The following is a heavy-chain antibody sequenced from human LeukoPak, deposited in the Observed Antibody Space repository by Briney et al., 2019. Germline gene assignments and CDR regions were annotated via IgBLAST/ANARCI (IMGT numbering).Heavy chain of an antibody. Sequence: GGSLRLTCAASGFTFSSYGMHWVRQAPGKGLEWVAVISYDGSNKYYADSVKGRFTISRDNSKNTLYLQMNSLRAEDTAVYYCAKAGSAARPFDYWGQGTLVTVSS. CDR3: AKAGSAARPFDY. V-gene: IGHV3-30*18. CDR1: GFTFSSYG. J-gene: IGHJ4*02. CDR2: ISYDGSNK. D-gene: IGHD6-6*01.